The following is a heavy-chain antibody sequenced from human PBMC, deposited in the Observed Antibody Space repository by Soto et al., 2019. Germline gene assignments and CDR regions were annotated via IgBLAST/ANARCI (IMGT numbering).Heavy chain of an antibody. CDR1: GFTFTSYD. CDR3: ARSRDGYSFYFYYGMDV. CDR2: ILYDGSAE. Sequence: LRLSCAASGFTFTSYDMHWVRQAPGKGLEWMALILYDGSAEYYADSVKGRFTISRDNSKSTLYLQMNSLRAEDTAVYYCARSRDGYSFYFYYGMDVWGQGTTVTVSS. V-gene: IGHV3-30*03. D-gene: IGHD4-4*01. J-gene: IGHJ6*02.